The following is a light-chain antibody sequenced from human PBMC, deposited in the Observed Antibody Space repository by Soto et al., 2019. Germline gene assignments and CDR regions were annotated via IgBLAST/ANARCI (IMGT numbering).Light chain of an antibody. CDR2: GAS. CDR1: QSVSRSD. Sequence: IVLPQSPGTLSLSPGARATLSCRASQSVSRSDLAWYQQKPGQAPRLLIYGASSRATGIPDRFSGSGSGTDFTLTISRMEPEDFAVYYCQQFSSTPSWTFGQGTKVDIK. J-gene: IGKJ1*01. V-gene: IGKV3-20*01. CDR3: QQFSSTPSWT.